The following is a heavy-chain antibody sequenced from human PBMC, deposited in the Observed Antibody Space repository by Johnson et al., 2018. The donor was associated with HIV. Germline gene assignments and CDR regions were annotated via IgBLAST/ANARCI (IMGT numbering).Heavy chain of an antibody. J-gene: IGHJ3*02. V-gene: IGHV3-30-3*01. CDR2: ISYDGSNK. D-gene: IGHD1-14*01. Sequence: QVQLVESGGGVVQPGRSLRLSCAASGFTFSSYAMHWVRQAPGKGLEWVAVISYDGSNKYYADSVKGRFTISRDSSKNTLYLQMNSLRAEDTAVYYCGRHQGELRRTHAFDIWGQGTMVTVSS. CDR1: GFTFSSYA. CDR3: GRHQGELRRTHAFDI.